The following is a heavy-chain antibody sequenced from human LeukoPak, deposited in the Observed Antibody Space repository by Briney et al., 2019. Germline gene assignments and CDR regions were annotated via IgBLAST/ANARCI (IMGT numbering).Heavy chain of an antibody. D-gene: IGHD3-3*01. V-gene: IGHV3-7*01. J-gene: IGHJ4*02. CDR1: GFTFSAHR. Sequence: PGGSLRLSCTVSGFTFSAHRMSWVRQAPGKGLEWVANIYQGGSETHYVDSVKGRFTISRDNAKNSLYLHLSSLGAEDTAVYYCAREGTFGYHYFDYWGQGALVTVSS. CDR3: AREGTFGYHYFDY. CDR2: IYQGGSET.